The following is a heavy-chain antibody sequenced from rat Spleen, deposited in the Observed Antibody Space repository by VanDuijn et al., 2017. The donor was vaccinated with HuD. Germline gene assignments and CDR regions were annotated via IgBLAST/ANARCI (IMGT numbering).Heavy chain of an antibody. CDR1: GFTFSDYA. Sequence: EVQLVESGGGLVQPGRSLKLSCAASGFTFSDYAMAWVRQAPKKGLEWVATIIYDGSSTYYRDSVKGRFTISRDNAKSTLYLQMNSLRSEDTATYYCARPHYSRYIFDYWGQGVMVTVSS. J-gene: IGHJ2*01. D-gene: IGHD1-2*01. V-gene: IGHV5-17*01. CDR3: ARPHYSRYIFDY. CDR2: IIYDGSST.